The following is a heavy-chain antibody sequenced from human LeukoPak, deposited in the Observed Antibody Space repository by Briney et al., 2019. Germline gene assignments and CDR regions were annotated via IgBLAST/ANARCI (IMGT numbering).Heavy chain of an antibody. CDR1: GFTFSSYS. CDR2: ISSSSYI. CDR3: ARALQPGYYFDY. Sequence: GGSLRLSCAASGFTFSSYSMNWVRQAPGKGLEWVSSISSSSYIYYADSVKGRFTISRDNAKNSLYLQMNSLRAEDTAVYYCARALQPGYYFDYWGQGTLVTVSS. D-gene: IGHD7-27*01. J-gene: IGHJ4*02. V-gene: IGHV3-21*01.